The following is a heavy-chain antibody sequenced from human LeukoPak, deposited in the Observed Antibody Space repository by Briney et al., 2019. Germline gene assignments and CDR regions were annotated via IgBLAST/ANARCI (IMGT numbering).Heavy chain of an antibody. V-gene: IGHV3-11*04. CDR1: AFTFRDYF. Sequence: PGGSLRLSCAASAFTFRDYFMGWVRQAPGKGLEWVSYISTSGDTVYYADSVKGRFTISRDNAKNSLYLQMDSLRDDDTAVYSCARGGLGSWTFDSWGQGTLVTVSS. CDR2: ISTSGDTV. J-gene: IGHJ4*02. CDR3: ARGGLGSWTFDS. D-gene: IGHD3-10*01.